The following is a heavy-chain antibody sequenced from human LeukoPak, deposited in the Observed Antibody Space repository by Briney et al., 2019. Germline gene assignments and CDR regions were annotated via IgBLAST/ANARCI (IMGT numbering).Heavy chain of an antibody. D-gene: IGHD2-2*01. CDR1: GFTFSRYA. J-gene: IGHJ4*02. Sequence: GGSLRLSCAASGFTFSRYAMNWVRPAPGKGLEWFSNINTDSSDIPYADSVKGRFTISRNNARNTLYLQLSSLRAEDSAVYYCARDTFQPGLIDSWGQGTLVTVSP. CDR2: INTDSSDI. V-gene: IGHV3-21*05. CDR3: ARDTFQPGLIDS.